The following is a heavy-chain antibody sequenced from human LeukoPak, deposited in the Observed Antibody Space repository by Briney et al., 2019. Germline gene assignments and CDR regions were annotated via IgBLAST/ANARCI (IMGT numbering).Heavy chain of an antibody. CDR3: ATTYSTCSGGSCYFGDY. CDR1: GGSFSGYY. D-gene: IGHD2-15*01. Sequence: SETLSFTCAVYGGSFSGYYWSWIRQPPGKGLEWIGEINHSGSTNYNPSLKSRVTISVDTSKNQFSLKLSSVTAADTAVYYCATTYSTCSGGSCYFGDYWGQGTLVTVSS. V-gene: IGHV4-34*01. CDR2: INHSGST. J-gene: IGHJ4*02.